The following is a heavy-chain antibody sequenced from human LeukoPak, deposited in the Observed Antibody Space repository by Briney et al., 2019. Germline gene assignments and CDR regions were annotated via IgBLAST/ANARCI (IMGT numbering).Heavy chain of an antibody. D-gene: IGHD5-12*01. Sequence: SETLSLTCTVSGGSISSGSYYWSWIRQPAGKGREWIGRIYTSGSTNYNPSLKSRVTISVDTSKNQFSLKLSSVTAADTAVYYCARVAGVGYSGYDDSYYYYYMDVWGKGTTVTISS. CDR1: GGSISSGSYY. CDR3: ARVAGVGYSGYDDSYYYYYMDV. V-gene: IGHV4-61*02. J-gene: IGHJ6*03. CDR2: IYTSGST.